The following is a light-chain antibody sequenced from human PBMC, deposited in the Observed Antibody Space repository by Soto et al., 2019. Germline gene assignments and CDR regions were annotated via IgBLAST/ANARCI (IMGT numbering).Light chain of an antibody. J-gene: IGKJ5*01. CDR3: QQLHDYPIT. CDR2: DAS. V-gene: IGKV3-11*01. CDR1: QSVSSY. Sequence: IVYTQSPATLSLSPGETATPSCRASQSVSSYLACYQQIPGQAPRLLIYDASNRATGIPARFSGSGSGTDFTLTVSRLEPEDFATYYCQQLHDYPITFGQGTRLEI.